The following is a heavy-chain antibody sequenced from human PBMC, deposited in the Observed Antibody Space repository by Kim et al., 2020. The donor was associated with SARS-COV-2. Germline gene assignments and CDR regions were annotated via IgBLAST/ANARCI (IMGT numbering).Heavy chain of an antibody. D-gene: IGHD3-22*01. CDR3: ARGSNYYDLDY. J-gene: IGHJ4*02. Sequence: TNSNPSLKSRVTISVDTSKNQFSLKLSSVTAADTAVYYCARGSNYYDLDYWGQGTLVTVSS. CDR2: T. V-gene: IGHV4-34*01.